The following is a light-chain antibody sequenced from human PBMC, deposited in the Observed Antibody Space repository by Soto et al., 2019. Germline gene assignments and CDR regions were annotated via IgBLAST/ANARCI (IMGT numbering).Light chain of an antibody. Sequence: EIVMTQSPATLSVSPGERATLSCRASQSVSSNLAWYQQKPGQAPRLLIYGASTRATGIPARFSGSGSGTEFTLTISSLQSEDFAVYYCQQYNNLPSLTFGGGTKVEIK. V-gene: IGKV3-15*01. CDR1: QSVSSN. J-gene: IGKJ4*01. CDR2: GAS. CDR3: QQYNNLPSLT.